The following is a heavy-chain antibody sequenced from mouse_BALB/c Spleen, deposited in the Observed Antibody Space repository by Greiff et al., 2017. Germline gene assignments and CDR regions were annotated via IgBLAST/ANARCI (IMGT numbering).Heavy chain of an antibody. Sequence: QVTLKVSGPGILQPSQTLSLTCSFSGFSLSTSGMGVSWIRQPSGKGLEWLAHIYWDDDKRYNPSLKSRLTISKDTSSNQVFLKITSVDTADTATYYCARSPIYYGAMDYWGQGTSVTVSS. J-gene: IGHJ4*01. CDR2: IYWDDDK. CDR1: GFSLSTSGMG. D-gene: IGHD2-1*01. V-gene: IGHV8-12*01. CDR3: ARSPIYYGAMDY.